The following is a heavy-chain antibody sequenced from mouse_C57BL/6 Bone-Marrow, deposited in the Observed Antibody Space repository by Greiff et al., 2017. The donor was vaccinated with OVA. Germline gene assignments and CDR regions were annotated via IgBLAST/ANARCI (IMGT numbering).Heavy chain of an antibody. CDR2: ISSGGSYT. Sequence: EVMLVESGGDLVKPGGSLKLSCAASGFTFSSYGMSWVRQTPDKRLEWVATISSGGSYTYYPDSVKGRFTLSIDTATNTLYLQRSSLKSEDTAMYYGARHYYGSGGGYAMDYWGQGTSVTVSS. V-gene: IGHV5-6*01. CDR3: ARHYYGSGGGYAMDY. CDR1: GFTFSSYG. D-gene: IGHD1-1*01. J-gene: IGHJ4*01.